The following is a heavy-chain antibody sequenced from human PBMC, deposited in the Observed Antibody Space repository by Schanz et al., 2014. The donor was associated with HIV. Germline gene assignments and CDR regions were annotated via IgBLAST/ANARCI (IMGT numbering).Heavy chain of an antibody. Sequence: QVQLVQSGAEVKKPGSSVKVFCRASGGTFINYAFSWVRQAPGQGLEWMGGIIPLSGTPFYAQKFQDRVTITADESTSTAYMELSSLRSEDTAVYYCARDSPVAAGTLDYWGQGTLVTVSS. CDR1: GGTFINYA. D-gene: IGHD6-13*01. J-gene: IGHJ4*02. CDR2: IIPLSGTP. V-gene: IGHV1-69*01. CDR3: ARDSPVAAGTLDY.